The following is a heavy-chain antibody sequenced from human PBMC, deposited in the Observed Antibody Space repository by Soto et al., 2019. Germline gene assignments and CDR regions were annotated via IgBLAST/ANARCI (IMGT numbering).Heavy chain of an antibody. J-gene: IGHJ3*02. CDR2: ISYDGSNK. CDR3: AKDRGLSLRFLDRGYDAFDI. Sequence: GGSLRLSCAASGFTFSSYGMHWVRQAPGKGLEWVAVISYDGSNKYYADSVKGRFTISRDNSKNTLYLQMNSLRAEDTAVYYCAKDRGLSLRFLDRGYDAFDIWGQGTMVTVSS. V-gene: IGHV3-30*18. D-gene: IGHD3-3*01. CDR1: GFTFSSYG.